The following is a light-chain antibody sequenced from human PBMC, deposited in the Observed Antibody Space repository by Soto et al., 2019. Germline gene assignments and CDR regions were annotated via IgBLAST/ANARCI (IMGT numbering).Light chain of an antibody. J-gene: IGKJ4*01. CDR2: DAS. CDR3: QQRSKWLT. Sequence: EIVLTQSPATLSLSPEERATLSCRASQGVSSYLAWYQQKPGQAPRLLIYDASNRATGIPARFSGSGPGTDLTLTISSLEPEDFAVYYCQQRSKWLTFGGGTKVEIK. CDR1: QGVSSY. V-gene: IGKV3D-11*01.